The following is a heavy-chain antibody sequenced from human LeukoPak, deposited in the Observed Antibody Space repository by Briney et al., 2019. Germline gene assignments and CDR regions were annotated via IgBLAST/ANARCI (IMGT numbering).Heavy chain of an antibody. J-gene: IGHJ6*03. CDR2: INPSGGST. CDR3: ARDPGPPYYMDV. Sequence: ASVRVSCEASGYTFTSYYMHWVRQAPGQGLEWMGIINPSGGSTSYAQKFQGRVTMTRDTSTSTVYMELSSLRSEDTAVYYCARDPGPPYYMDVWGKGTTVTVSS. V-gene: IGHV1-46*01. CDR1: GYTFTSYY.